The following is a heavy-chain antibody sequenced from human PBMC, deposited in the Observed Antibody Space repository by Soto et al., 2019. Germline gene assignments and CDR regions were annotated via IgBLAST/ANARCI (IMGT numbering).Heavy chain of an antibody. J-gene: IGHJ4*02. CDR2: INHSGST. CDR1: GGSFSGYY. V-gene: IGHV4-34*01. D-gene: IGHD1-1*01. Sequence: QVQLQQWGAGLLKPSETLSLTCAVYGGSFSGYYWTWIRQPPGTGLEWLGEINHSGSTNYNPSLKLRVTIAVDTSKNQSALKLTSVTASDTAVYYCARDKITGLFDYWGQGTLVTVSS. CDR3: ARDKITGLFDY.